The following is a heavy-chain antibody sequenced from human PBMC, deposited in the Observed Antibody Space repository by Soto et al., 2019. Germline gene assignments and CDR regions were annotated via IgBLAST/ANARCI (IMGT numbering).Heavy chain of an antibody. J-gene: IGHJ1*01. D-gene: IGHD3-22*01. CDR2: IYYSGST. Sequence: SETLSLTCSVSGGSISGGYYWSWIRQHPGKGLEWIGYIYYSGSTYYNPSLKSRVTISVDTSKNQFSLKLSSVTAADTAVYYCARHDDYDSSGYYVFQHWGQGTLVTVSS. V-gene: IGHV4-31*03. CDR3: ARHDDYDSSGYYVFQH. CDR1: GGSISGGYY.